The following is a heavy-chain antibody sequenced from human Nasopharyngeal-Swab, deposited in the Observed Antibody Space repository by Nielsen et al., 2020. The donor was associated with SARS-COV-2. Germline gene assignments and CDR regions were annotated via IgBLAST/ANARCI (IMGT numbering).Heavy chain of an antibody. CDR1: GYIFSNFV. D-gene: IGHD3-3*01. CDR2: MNPKTGDT. V-gene: IGHV1-8*01. J-gene: IGHJ5*02. CDR3: ARKFYDFWSGYLNYFDP. Sequence: ASVKVSCQASGYIFSNFVINWLRQAHGEGVEWVGWMNPKTGDTGYARKFQGRVIMTSDTSTSTAYMELRSLTAEDSGTYYCARKFYDFWSGYLNYFDPWGQGTLVTVSS.